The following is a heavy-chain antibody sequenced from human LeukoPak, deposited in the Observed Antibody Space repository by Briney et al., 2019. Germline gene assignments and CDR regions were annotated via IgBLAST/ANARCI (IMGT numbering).Heavy chain of an antibody. Sequence: PGGSLRLSCAASGFTFSSYAMTWVRQAPGKGLEWVSSISGRGTNTYYAGSVKGRFTISRDTSKNTLSLQMNSLRAEDTAVYYCAKDVQGSACFYLDYWGQGTLVTVSS. V-gene: IGHV3-23*01. D-gene: IGHD3-10*01. CDR3: AKDVQGSACFYLDY. J-gene: IGHJ4*02. CDR1: GFTFSSYA. CDR2: ISGRGTNT.